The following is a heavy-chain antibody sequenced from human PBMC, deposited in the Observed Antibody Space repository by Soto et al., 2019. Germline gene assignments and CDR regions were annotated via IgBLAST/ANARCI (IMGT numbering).Heavy chain of an antibody. CDR2: INPNSGAT. Sequence: QVQLVQSGAEVKKPGASVKVSCKASGYTFTGYYMHWVRQAPGQGLEWMGWINPNSGATNYAQKFQGRVTMIRDTSISTAYMELSRLRSDDTAVYYCARGEGFLEWLSTKPDFDYWGQGTLVTVSS. CDR1: GYTFTGYY. CDR3: ARGEGFLEWLSTKPDFDY. V-gene: IGHV1-2*02. J-gene: IGHJ4*02. D-gene: IGHD3-3*01.